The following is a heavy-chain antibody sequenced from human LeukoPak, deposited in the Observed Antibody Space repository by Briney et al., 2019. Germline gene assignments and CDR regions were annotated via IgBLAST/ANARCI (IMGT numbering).Heavy chain of an antibody. Sequence: GGSLRLSCAASGFTFSTYGMNWVRQAPGKGLEWVAVISYDGRQKYYADSVKGRFTISRDNSKNTLYLQMNSLRAEDTAVYYCAKETDRVGTNLDYWGQGTLVTVSS. D-gene: IGHD1-26*01. V-gene: IGHV3-30*18. J-gene: IGHJ4*02. CDR1: GFTFSTYG. CDR3: AKETDRVGTNLDY. CDR2: ISYDGRQK.